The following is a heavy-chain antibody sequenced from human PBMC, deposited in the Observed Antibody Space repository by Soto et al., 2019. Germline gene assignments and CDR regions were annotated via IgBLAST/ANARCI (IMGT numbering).Heavy chain of an antibody. CDR1: GGSISSGDYY. J-gene: IGHJ6*02. D-gene: IGHD5-12*01. V-gene: IGHV4-30-4*01. Sequence: PSETLSLTCTVSGGSISSGDYYWSWIRQPPGKGLEWIGYIYYSGSTYYNPSLKSRVTISVDTSKNQFSLKLSSVTAADTAVYYCARDPISGYDIHASPTTGSYGMDVWGQGTTVTVSS. CDR2: IYYSGST. CDR3: ARDPISGYDIHASPTTGSYGMDV.